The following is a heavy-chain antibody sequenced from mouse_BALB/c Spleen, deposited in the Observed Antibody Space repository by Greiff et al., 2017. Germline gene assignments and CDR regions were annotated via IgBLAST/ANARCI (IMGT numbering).Heavy chain of an antibody. CDR2: INPSNGRT. Sequence: QVQLQQPGAELVKPGASVKLSCKASGYTFTSYWMHWVKQRPGQGLEWIGEINPSNGRTNYNEKFKSKATLTVDKSSSTAYMQLSSLTSEDSAVYYCARSLYYYGSSHFDYWGQGTTLTVSS. CDR3: ARSLYYYGSSHFDY. V-gene: IGHV1S81*02. J-gene: IGHJ2*01. D-gene: IGHD1-1*01. CDR1: GYTFTSYW.